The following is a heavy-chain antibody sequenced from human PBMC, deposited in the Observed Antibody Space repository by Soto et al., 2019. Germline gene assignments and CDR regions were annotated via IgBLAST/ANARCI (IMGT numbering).Heavy chain of an antibody. CDR2: ISAYNGNT. D-gene: IGHD2-15*01. CDR3: AREGSVVVAPADYFYYGMDV. CDR1: GYTFTIHG. J-gene: IGHJ6*02. Sequence: ASVKVSCKASGYTFTIHGFNWMRQAPGQGLEWMGWISAYNGNTNYAQKFQGRVTMTTDTSTNTAYMELRSLRSDDTAVYYCAREGSVVVAPADYFYYGMDVWGQGTTVTVSS. V-gene: IGHV1-18*01.